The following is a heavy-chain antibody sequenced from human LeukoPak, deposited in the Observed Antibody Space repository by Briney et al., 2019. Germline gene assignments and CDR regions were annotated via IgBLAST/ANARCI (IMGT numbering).Heavy chain of an antibody. Sequence: ASVKVSCKASGYTFTGYGISWVRQAPGQGLEWMGWISAYNGNTNYAQKLQGRVTMTTDTSTSTAYMELRSLRSDDTAVYYCARDLVTEDTAMVVDYWGQGTLVTVSS. D-gene: IGHD5-18*01. CDR1: GYTFTGYG. V-gene: IGHV1-18*01. CDR2: ISAYNGNT. J-gene: IGHJ4*02. CDR3: ARDLVTEDTAMVVDY.